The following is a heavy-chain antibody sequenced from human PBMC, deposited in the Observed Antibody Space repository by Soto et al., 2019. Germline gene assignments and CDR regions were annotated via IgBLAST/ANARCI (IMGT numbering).Heavy chain of an antibody. CDR3: ARFRIKEGMIVVVWDY. D-gene: IGHD3-22*01. CDR1: GYTFTSYG. J-gene: IGHJ4*02. V-gene: IGHV1-18*01. CDR2: ISAYNGNT. Sequence: QVQLVQSGAEVKKPGASVKVSCKASGYTFTSYGISWVRQAPGQGLEWMGWISAYNGNTNYAQKLQGRVTMTTDTAASTADMGMRSLRSDDTAVYYCARFRIKEGMIVVVWDYWGQGTLVTVSS.